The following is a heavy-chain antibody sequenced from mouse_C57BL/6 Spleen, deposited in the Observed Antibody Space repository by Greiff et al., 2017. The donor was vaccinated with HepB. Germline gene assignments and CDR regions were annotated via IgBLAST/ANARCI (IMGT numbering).Heavy chain of an antibody. CDR2: IYPSDSET. J-gene: IGHJ2*01. CDR3: ARGGVLRSLGY. V-gene: IGHV1-61*01. D-gene: IGHD1-1*01. Sequence: VQLQQPGAELVRPGSSVKLSCKASGYTFTSYWMDWVKQRPGQGLEWIGNIYPSDSETHYNQKFKDKATLTVDKSSSTAYMQLSSLTSEDSAVYYCARGGVLRSLGYWGQGTTLTVSS. CDR1: GYTFTSYW.